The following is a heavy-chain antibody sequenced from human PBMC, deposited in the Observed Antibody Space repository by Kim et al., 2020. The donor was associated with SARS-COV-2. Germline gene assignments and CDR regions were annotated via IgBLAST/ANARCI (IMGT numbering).Heavy chain of an antibody. V-gene: IGHV4-59*08. D-gene: IGHD1-1*01. Sequence: SETLSLTCTVSGGSISGSYWSWLRQPPGKALEWIGYIHYSGNTNYNPSLKSRVTISTDTPKNQFSLKLTSATAADTAIYYCARQTDWSLLYSYYIDVWGKGTSVTVSS. CDR3: ARQTDWSLLYSYYIDV. J-gene: IGHJ6*03. CDR2: IHYSGNT. CDR1: GGSISGSY.